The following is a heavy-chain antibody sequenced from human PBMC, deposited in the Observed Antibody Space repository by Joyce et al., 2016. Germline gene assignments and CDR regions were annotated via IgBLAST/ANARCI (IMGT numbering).Heavy chain of an antibody. CDR3: AKSWSLYSALDY. J-gene: IGHJ4*02. Sequence: QVQLVESGGGVVQPGKSLRLSCAASGFTFSTYVVHWVRQAPGKGLEGVAVVAYDGSDKYYTDSVKGRFTSSRDNSKNILYLQMNSLRTEDTAVYFCAKSWSLYSALDYWGQGTLVTVSS. CDR1: GFTFSTYV. D-gene: IGHD6-13*01. V-gene: IGHV3-30*04. CDR2: VAYDGSDK.